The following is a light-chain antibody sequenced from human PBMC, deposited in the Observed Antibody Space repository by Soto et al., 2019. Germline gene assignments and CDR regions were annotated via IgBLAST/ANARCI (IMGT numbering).Light chain of an antibody. Sequence: DIQMTQSPSTLSASVGDRVTITCRASQSISSWLAWYQQNPGKAPKLLMFDASSLDSGVPSRFSGSGSGTEFTLTISSLQSEDFAVYYCQQYNYWPPWTFGQGTKVDIK. J-gene: IGKJ1*01. CDR2: DAS. V-gene: IGKV1-5*01. CDR1: QSISSW. CDR3: QQYNYWPPWT.